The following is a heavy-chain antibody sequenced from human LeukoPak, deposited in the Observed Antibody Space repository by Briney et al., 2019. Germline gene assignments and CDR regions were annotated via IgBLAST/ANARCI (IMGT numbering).Heavy chain of an antibody. CDR1: GGSISSSSYY. J-gene: IGHJ3*02. CDR2: IYYSGST. V-gene: IGHV4-39*01. D-gene: IGHD3-16*02. CDR3: ARQPRQGIVEGAFDI. Sequence: SETLSLTCTVSGGSISSSSYYWGWIRQPPGKGLEWIGSIYYSGSTYYNPSLKSRVTISVDTSKNQFSLKLSSVTAADTAVYYCARQPRQGIVEGAFDIWGQGTMVTVSS.